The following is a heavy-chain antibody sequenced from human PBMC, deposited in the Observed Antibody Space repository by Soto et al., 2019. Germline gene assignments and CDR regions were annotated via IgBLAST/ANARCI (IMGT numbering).Heavy chain of an antibody. CDR3: ARGGASYSSSIILDCYYYYMDV. CDR1: GYTFTSYY. Sequence: ASVKVSCNASGYTFTSYYMHWLRQAPGQGLEWMGIINPSGGSTSYAQKFQGRVTMTRDTSTSTVYMELSSLRSEDTAVYYCARGGASYSSSIILDCYYYYMDVWGKGTTVTV. CDR2: INPSGGST. V-gene: IGHV1-46*03. J-gene: IGHJ6*03. D-gene: IGHD6-6*01.